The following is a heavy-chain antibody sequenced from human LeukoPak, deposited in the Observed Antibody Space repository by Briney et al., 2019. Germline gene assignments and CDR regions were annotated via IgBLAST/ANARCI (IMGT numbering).Heavy chain of an antibody. CDR1: GFTFSSFA. V-gene: IGHV3-23*01. D-gene: IGHD3-22*01. Sequence: PGGSLRLSCAASGFTFSSFAMSWVRQAPGKGLEWVSTISGSGGITYYADSVKGRFTISRDNSKNTLYLQMNSLRAEDTAVYYCAKDPTHYRVWDYYETIGLSYWGQGTLVTVSS. J-gene: IGHJ4*02. CDR2: ISGSGGIT. CDR3: AKDPTHYRVWDYYETIGLSY.